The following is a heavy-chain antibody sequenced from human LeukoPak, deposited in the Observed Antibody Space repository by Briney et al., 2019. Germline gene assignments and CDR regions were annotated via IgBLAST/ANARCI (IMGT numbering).Heavy chain of an antibody. CDR1: GFTFSSYS. Sequence: GGSLRLSCAASGFTFSSYSMNWVRQAPGKGLEWVSSVSSSSSYIYYADSVKGRFTISRDNAKNSLYLQMNSLRAEDTAVYYCARRGGEQWLVGDYFDYWGQGTLVTVSS. CDR3: ARRGGEQWLVGDYFDY. CDR2: VSSSSSYI. D-gene: IGHD6-19*01. J-gene: IGHJ4*02. V-gene: IGHV3-21*01.